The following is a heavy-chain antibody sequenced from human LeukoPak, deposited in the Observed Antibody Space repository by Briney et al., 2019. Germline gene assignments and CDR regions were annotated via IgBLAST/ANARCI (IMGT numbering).Heavy chain of an antibody. Sequence: SVKVSCKASGYTFTSYYMHWVRQAPGQGLEWMGGIIPIFGTANYAQKFQGRVTITTDESTSTAYMELSSLRSEDTAVYYCARASDFGVSNWFDPWGQGTLVTVSS. CDR2: IIPIFGTA. J-gene: IGHJ5*02. CDR3: ARASDFGVSNWFDP. V-gene: IGHV1-69*05. D-gene: IGHD3-3*01. CDR1: GYTFTSYY.